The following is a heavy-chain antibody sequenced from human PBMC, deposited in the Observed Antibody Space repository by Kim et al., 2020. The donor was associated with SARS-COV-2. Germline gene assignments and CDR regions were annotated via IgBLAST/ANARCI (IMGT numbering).Heavy chain of an antibody. V-gene: IGHV1-58*01. J-gene: IGHJ4*02. D-gene: IGHD1-26*01. Sequence: QKFQERVTMTRDMSTSTAYMELSSLRSEDTAVYYCAVSSRGSYPAYYFDYWGQGTLVTVSS. CDR3: AVSSRGSYPAYYFDY.